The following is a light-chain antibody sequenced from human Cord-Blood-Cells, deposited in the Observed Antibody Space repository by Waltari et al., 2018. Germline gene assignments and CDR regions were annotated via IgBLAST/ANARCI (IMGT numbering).Light chain of an antibody. V-gene: IGKV3-20*01. CDR2: GAS. J-gene: IGKJ4*01. CDR1: QSVSSSY. CDR3: QQYGSSPLT. Sequence: DIVLTQSPVTLSLSPGERATLSCRASQSVSSSYLAWYQQKPGQAPRLLIYGASSRATGIPDRFSGSGSGTDFTLTISRLKPEDFAVYYCQQYGSSPLTFGGGTKVEIK.